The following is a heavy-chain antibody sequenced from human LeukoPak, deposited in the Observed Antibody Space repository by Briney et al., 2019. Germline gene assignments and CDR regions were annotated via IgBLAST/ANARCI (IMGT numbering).Heavy chain of an antibody. CDR1: GFTFSYYW. V-gene: IGHV3-74*01. CDR2: ISDDGSNT. Sequence: GGSLRLSCAASGFTFSYYWMHWVRQAPGKGLVWVSRISDDGSNTNYADFVKGRFTISRDNAKNTLYLQMDSLRAEDTAVYYSEIGAGHSSCDSFMDNWGQGALVTVSS. J-gene: IGHJ4*02. CDR3: EIGAGHSSCDSFMDN. D-gene: IGHD2-2*02.